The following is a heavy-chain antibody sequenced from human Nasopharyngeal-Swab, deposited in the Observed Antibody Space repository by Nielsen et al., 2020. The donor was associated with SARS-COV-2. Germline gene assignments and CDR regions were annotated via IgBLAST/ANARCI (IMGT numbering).Heavy chain of an antibody. D-gene: IGHD1-1*01. CDR1: GFTFRSRS. Sequence: GESLKISCVASGFTFRSRSMNWVRQAPGKGLEWVSYINGDSRAKYYVDSVKGRFTISRDNAKNSLYLQMNSLRVEDTAVYYCVRDGYTTGRNDAFDIWGQGTMVTVSS. CDR2: INGDSRAK. J-gene: IGHJ3*02. CDR3: VRDGYTTGRNDAFDI. V-gene: IGHV3-48*01.